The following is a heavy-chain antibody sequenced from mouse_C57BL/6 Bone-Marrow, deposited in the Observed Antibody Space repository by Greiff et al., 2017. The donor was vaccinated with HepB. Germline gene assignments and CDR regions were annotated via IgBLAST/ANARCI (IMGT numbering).Heavy chain of an antibody. J-gene: IGHJ4*01. CDR3: ARGPSGYAMDY. D-gene: IGHD2-10*02. CDR2: ISDGGSYT. CDR1: GFTFSSYA. Sequence: EVKVEESGGGLVKPGGSLKLSCAASGFTFSSYAMSWVRQTPEKRLEWVATISDGGSYTYYPDNVKGRFTISRDNAKNNLYLPMSHLKSEDTAMYYCARGPSGYAMDYWGQGTSVTVSS. V-gene: IGHV5-4*03.